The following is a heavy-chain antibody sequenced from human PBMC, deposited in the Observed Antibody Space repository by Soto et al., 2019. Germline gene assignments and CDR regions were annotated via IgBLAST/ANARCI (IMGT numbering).Heavy chain of an antibody. D-gene: IGHD5-12*01. CDR2: IYYYGGT. V-gene: IGHV4-39*01. J-gene: IGHJ5*02. CDR3: ARHIGYTDSSRFDP. CDR1: GGSISSSNYY. Sequence: SETLSLTCTVSGGSISSSNYYWGWLRQPPGKGLEWIGTIYYYGGTYYNPSLKSRVTISVDTSKNQFSLKLTSMTAADTAVYYCARHIGYTDSSRFDPWGQGTPVTVSS.